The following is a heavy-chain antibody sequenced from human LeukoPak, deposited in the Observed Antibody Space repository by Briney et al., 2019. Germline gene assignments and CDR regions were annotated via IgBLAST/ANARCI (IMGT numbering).Heavy chain of an antibody. CDR2: IYYSGST. V-gene: IGHV4-59*01. CDR1: GGSISSYY. J-gene: IGHJ5*02. D-gene: IGHD6-6*01. Sequence: PSETLSLTCTVSGGSISSYYWSWIRQPPGKGLEWIGYIYYSGSTNYNPSLKSRVTISVDTSKNQFSLKLSSVTAADTAVYYCAREVHSSSSGNWFDPWGQGTLVTVSS. CDR3: AREVHSSSSGNWFDP.